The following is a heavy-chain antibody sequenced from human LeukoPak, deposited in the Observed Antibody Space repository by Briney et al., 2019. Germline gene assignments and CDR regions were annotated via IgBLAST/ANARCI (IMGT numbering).Heavy chain of an antibody. CDR2: ISGSGGST. J-gene: IGHJ4*02. CDR1: GFTFSSYA. CDR3: AKDKTRGYSYGNPYYFDY. V-gene: IGHV3-23*01. D-gene: IGHD5-18*01. Sequence: GGSLRLSCAASGFTFSSYAMSWVRQAPGKGLEWVSAISGSGGSTYYADSVKGRFTISRDNSKNTLYLQMNSLRAEDMAVYYCAKDKTRGYSYGNPYYFDYWGQGTLVTVSS.